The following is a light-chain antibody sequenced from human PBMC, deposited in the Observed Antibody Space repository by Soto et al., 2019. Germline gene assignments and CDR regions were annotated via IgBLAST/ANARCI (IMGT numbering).Light chain of an antibody. CDR1: QSVSSN. V-gene: IGKV3-15*01. CDR3: QQANKWPYT. CDR2: GAS. Sequence: DIVMTQSPVTLSVSPGERATLSCRASQSVSSNLAWYQQRPGQSLRLLFYGASTRATGIPARFSGSGSGTDFTRTISSLQSEDVAVYYCQQANKWPYTFGQGTKLE. J-gene: IGKJ2*01.